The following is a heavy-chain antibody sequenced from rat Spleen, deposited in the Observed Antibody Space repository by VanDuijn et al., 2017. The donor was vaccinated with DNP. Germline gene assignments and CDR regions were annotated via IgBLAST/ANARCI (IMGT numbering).Heavy chain of an antibody. CDR1: GFNFSDYY. J-gene: IGHJ3*01. V-gene: IGHV5-20*01. CDR3: TREVAPFAY. CDR2: ISHDGGYT. Sequence: EVQLVESGGGLVQPGRSLKLSCAASGFNFSDYYMAWVRQAPTKCLEWVASISHDGGYTYYRDSVKGRFTISRDNAKDTQYLQMDSLRSEDTAIYFCTREVAPFAYWGQGTLVTVSS.